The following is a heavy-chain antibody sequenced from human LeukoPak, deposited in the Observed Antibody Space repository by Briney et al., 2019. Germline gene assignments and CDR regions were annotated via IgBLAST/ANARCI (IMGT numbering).Heavy chain of an antibody. Sequence: GRSLRLSCAASGFTFSSYWMSWVRQAPGKGLEWVANIKQDGSEKYYVDSVKGRFTISRDNAKNSLYLQMNSLRAEDTAVYYCARDPGGWAYYFDYWGQGTLVTVSS. J-gene: IGHJ4*02. V-gene: IGHV3-7*01. D-gene: IGHD6-19*01. CDR2: IKQDGSEK. CDR3: ARDPGGWAYYFDY. CDR1: GFTFSSYW.